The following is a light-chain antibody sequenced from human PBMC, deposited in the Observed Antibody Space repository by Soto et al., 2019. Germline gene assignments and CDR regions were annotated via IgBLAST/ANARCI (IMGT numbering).Light chain of an antibody. CDR3: QQYDSPPPWT. CDR2: GAS. CDR1: QSVSSSY. V-gene: IGKV3-20*01. Sequence: EIVLTQSPGTLSLSPGERATLSCRASQSVSSSYLAWYQQNPGQAPRLLIYGASSRATGIPDRFRGSGSGTDFTLPISRLEPEDFAVYYCQQYDSPPPWTFGQGTKVEIK. J-gene: IGKJ1*01.